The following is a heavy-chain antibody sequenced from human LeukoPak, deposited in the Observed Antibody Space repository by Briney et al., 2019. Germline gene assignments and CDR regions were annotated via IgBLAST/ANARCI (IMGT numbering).Heavy chain of an antibody. CDR2: MKPNRGNT. J-gene: IGHJ4*02. Sequence: ASVKVSCKASGYTFTSYDINWVRQAPGQGLEWIGWMKPNRGNTGYAQKFQGRVTMTRETSISTAYMELSSLRSEDTAVYYCVAVVDTSFDYWGQGTPVTVSS. D-gene: IGHD2-15*01. CDR3: VAVVDTSFDY. CDR1: GYTFTSYD. V-gene: IGHV1-8*02.